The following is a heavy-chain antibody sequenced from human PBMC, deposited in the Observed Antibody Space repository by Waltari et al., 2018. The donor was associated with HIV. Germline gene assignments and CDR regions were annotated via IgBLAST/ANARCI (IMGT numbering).Heavy chain of an antibody. D-gene: IGHD6-13*01. J-gene: IGHJ4*02. CDR1: GFPASTSR. Sequence: QVQLVASGGCVVQPGRSLRLSCATSGFPASTSRLHWVRQAACKGVEWVTVIWYDGSKKYYADSVKGRFTISRDNSKNTLYLQMNSLRIEDTAVYYCARKYSSSWGAPFDYWGQGTLVTVSS. V-gene: IGHV3-33*01. CDR2: IWYDGSKK. CDR3: ARKYSSSWGAPFDY.